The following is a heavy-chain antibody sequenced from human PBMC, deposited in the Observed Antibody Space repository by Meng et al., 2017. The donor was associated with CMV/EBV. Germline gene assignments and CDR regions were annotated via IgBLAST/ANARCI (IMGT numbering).Heavy chain of an antibody. CDR1: GFTFSSYS. Sequence: GESLKISCAASGFTFSSYSMNWVRQAPGKGLEWVSSISSSSSYIYYADSVKGRFTISRDNAKNSLYLHMNSLRAEDTAVYYCARGALERSGYYYYGMDVWGQGTTVTVSS. D-gene: IGHD3-10*01. J-gene: IGHJ6*02. V-gene: IGHV3-21*01. CDR3: ARGALERSGYYYYGMDV. CDR2: ISSSSSYI.